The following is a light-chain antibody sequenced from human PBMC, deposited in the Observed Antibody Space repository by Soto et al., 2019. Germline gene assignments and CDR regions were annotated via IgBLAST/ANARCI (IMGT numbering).Light chain of an antibody. Sequence: QSVLTQPPSVSGAPGQRVTFSCIGSSSNVGADNYVYWYQQLPGTAPKLLIYSNSNRPSGVSDRFSGSKSGDSAALAISGLQAEDEADYYCRSYDSSRAFVFGTGTKVTVL. J-gene: IGLJ1*01. CDR3: RSYDSSRAFV. CDR1: SSNVGADNY. CDR2: SNS. V-gene: IGLV1-40*01.